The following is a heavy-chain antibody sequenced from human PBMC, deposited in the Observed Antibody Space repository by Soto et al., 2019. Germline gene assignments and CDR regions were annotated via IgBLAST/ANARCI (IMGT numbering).Heavy chain of an antibody. V-gene: IGHV3-33*01. D-gene: IGHD2-15*01. CDR1: GITFSRYG. CDR3: ARDGYCSGGSCYSVPVFDY. Sequence: QVQLVESGGGVVQPGRSLRLSCAASGITFSRYGMHLVRHAPGKVLERVAVIWYAGSNKYYADSVKGRFTISRENSKNTLYLQMNSLRAEDTAVYYCARDGYCSGGSCYSVPVFDYWGQGTLVTVSS. J-gene: IGHJ4*02. CDR2: IWYAGSNK.